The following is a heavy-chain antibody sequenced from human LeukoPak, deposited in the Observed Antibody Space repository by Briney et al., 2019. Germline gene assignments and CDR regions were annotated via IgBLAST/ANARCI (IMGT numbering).Heavy chain of an antibody. J-gene: IGHJ4*02. Sequence: GGSLRLSCAASGFTFSSYSMNWVRQAPGKGLVWVSRINSDGISTSYADSVKGRFTISRDNAKNTLYLQMNSLRAEDTAVYYCARDGNYYDSSGPADYWGQGTLVTVSS. CDR1: GFTFSSYS. CDR3: ARDGNYYDSSGPADY. CDR2: INSDGIST. V-gene: IGHV3-74*01. D-gene: IGHD3-22*01.